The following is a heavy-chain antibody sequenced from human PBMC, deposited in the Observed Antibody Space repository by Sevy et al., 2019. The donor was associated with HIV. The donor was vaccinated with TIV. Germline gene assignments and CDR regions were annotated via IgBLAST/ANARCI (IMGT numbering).Heavy chain of an antibody. J-gene: IGHJ6*02. CDR2: ISYDGSKK. D-gene: IGHD3-3*01. V-gene: IGHV3-30*03. Sequence: GGSLRLSCAASGVTFSSYGIHWVRQAPGKGLEWVAVISYDGSKKNHAESMKGRFTISRDNSKNTLYLEMSSLRPEDTAVYYCAHSSGLYGYYYGMDFWGQGTTVTVSS. CDR3: AHSSGLYGYYYGMDF. CDR1: GVTFSSYG.